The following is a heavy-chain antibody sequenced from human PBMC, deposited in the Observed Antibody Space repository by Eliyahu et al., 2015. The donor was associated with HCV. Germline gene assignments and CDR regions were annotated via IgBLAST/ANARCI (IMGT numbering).Heavy chain of an antibody. D-gene: IGHD6-13*01. Sequence: QVQLQQWGAGLLKPSETLSLTCAVYGGSFSGYYWSWIRQPPGKGLEWIGEINHSGSTNYNPSLKSRVTISVDTSKNQFSLKLSSVTAADTAVYYCARGTDSSRRRSGLYYYYGMDVWGQGTTVTVSS. CDR1: GGSFSGYY. CDR2: INHSGST. CDR3: ARGTDSSRRRSGLYYYYGMDV. V-gene: IGHV4-34*01. J-gene: IGHJ6*02.